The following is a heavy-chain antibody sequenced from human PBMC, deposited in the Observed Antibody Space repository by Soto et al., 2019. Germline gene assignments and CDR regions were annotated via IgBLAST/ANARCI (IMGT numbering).Heavy chain of an antibody. CDR1: GFTVSSNY. Sequence: EVQLVESGGGLVQPGGSLRLSCAASGFTVSSNYMSWVRQAPGKGLEWVSVIYSGGSTYYADSVKGRFTISRHNSKDTMYLQMNSLSAEDTAVYYCASDLGGVVPAANIVGYAFDIWGQGRMVTVSS. CDR2: IYSGGST. CDR3: ASDLGGVVPAANIVGYAFDI. V-gene: IGHV3-53*04. D-gene: IGHD2-2*01. J-gene: IGHJ3*02.